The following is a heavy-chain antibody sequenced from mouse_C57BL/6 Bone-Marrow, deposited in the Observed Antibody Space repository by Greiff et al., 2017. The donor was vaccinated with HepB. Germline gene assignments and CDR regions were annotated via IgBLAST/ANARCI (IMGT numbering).Heavy chain of an antibody. Sequence: VQGVESGGGLVQPGGSLKLSCAASGFTFSDYYMYWVRQTPEKRLEWVAYISNGGGSTYYPDTVKGRFTISRDNAKNTLYLQMSRLKSEDTAMYYCARLGFDYWGQGTTLTVSS. V-gene: IGHV5-12*01. J-gene: IGHJ2*01. CDR2: ISNGGGST. CDR1: GFTFSDYY. CDR3: ARLGFDY.